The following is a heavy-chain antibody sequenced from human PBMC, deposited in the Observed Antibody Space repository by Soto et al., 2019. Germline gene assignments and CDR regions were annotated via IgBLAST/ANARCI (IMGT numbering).Heavy chain of an antibody. CDR3: ARIAASGRGWDV. V-gene: IGHV3-7*01. Sequence: EVPLVESGGGLVQPGGSLRLSCVDSGFTFSSYWKSWVRQAPVKGLEWVGNIKQDGSEENYADSVKGRFTISRDNAKNSMYLQMNSLRVEDTAVYYCARIAASGRGWDVWGQGTTVVVSS. D-gene: IGHD6-13*01. CDR1: GFTFSSYW. J-gene: IGHJ6*02. CDR2: IKQDGSEE.